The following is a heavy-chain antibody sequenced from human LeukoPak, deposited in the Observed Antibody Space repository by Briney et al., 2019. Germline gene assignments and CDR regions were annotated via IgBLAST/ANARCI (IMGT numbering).Heavy chain of an antibody. CDR2: IIPIFGTA. J-gene: IGHJ4*02. V-gene: IGHV1-69*13. Sequence: ASVKVSCKASGGTFSSYAISWVRQAPGQGLEWMGGIIPIFGTANYAQKFQGRVTITADESTSTAYMELSSLRSEDTAVYYCARDPGRPSLGCFDYWGQGTLVTVSS. CDR1: GGTFSSYA. D-gene: IGHD6-19*01. CDR3: ARDPGRPSLGCFDY.